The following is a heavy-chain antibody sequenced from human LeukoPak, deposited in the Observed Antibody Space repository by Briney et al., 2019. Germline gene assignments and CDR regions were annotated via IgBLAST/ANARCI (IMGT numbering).Heavy chain of an antibody. Sequence: GGSLRLSCAASGFTFSNYWMHWVRQAPGKGLVWVSRINSDARSTSYADSVKGRFTISRDNAKNTLYLQMNSLRAEDTAAYYCVRGADTGYSSDSWGQGTLVTVSS. CDR3: VRGADTGYSSDS. CDR2: INSDARST. CDR1: GFTFSNYW. D-gene: IGHD6-19*01. V-gene: IGHV3-74*01. J-gene: IGHJ5*02.